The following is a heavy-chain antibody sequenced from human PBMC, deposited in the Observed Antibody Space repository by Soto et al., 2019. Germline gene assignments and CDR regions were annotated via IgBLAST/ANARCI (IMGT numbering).Heavy chain of an antibody. CDR3: ARDPGGSNWPHNWFRP. Sequence: QVQLVESGGGVVQPGKSLRLSCAASGFTFSSYVMHWVRQAPGKGLEWVALIWYDGSDKYYADSVKGRFTISRDNSKNTVDLEMNRLRGEDTAFYFCARDPGGSNWPHNWFRPWGQGTLVPGSS. CDR1: GFTFSSYV. J-gene: IGHJ5*02. D-gene: IGHD6-13*01. CDR2: IWYDGSDK. V-gene: IGHV3-33*01.